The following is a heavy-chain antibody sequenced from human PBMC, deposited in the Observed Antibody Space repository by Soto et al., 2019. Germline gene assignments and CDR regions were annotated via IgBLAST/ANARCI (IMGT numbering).Heavy chain of an antibody. Sequence: SETLSLTCAVYGGSFSGYYWSWIRQPPGKGLEWIGEINHSGSTNYNPSLKSRVTISVNTSKNQFSLKLSSVTAADTAVYYCASRSDSSGYYYVLDYWGQGTLVTVSS. CDR2: INHSGST. J-gene: IGHJ4*02. V-gene: IGHV4-34*01. CDR3: ASRSDSSGYYYVLDY. CDR1: GGSFSGYY. D-gene: IGHD3-22*01.